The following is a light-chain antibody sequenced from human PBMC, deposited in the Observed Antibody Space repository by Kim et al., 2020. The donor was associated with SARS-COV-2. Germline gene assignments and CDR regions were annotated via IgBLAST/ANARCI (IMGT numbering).Light chain of an antibody. CDR1: QSISNK. CDR3: QQYDQWPPIT. CDR2: GAS. Sequence: EIVMTQSPLTLPVSPGEGATLSCRASQSISNKLAWYQQRPGQAPRLLIFGASTRATGVPARFTGSGSGTEFTLTISSLQSEDFAVYFCQQYDQWPPITFGQGTRLEVK. V-gene: IGKV3-15*01. J-gene: IGKJ5*01.